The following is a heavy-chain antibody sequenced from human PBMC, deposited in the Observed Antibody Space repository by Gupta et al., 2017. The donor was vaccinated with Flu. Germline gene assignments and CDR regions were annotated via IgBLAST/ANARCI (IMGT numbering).Heavy chain of an antibody. CDR1: GGSFSGYY. Sequence: QVQLQQWGAGLLKPSETLSLTCAVYGGSFSGYYWSWIRQPPGKGLEWIGEINHSGSTNYNPSLKSRVTISVDTSKNQFSLKLSSVTAADTAVYYCARAQVLRFLEWLLRVPYYMDVWGKGTTVTVSS. V-gene: IGHV4-34*01. CDR2: INHSGST. D-gene: IGHD3-3*01. J-gene: IGHJ6*03. CDR3: ARAQVLRFLEWLLRVPYYMDV.